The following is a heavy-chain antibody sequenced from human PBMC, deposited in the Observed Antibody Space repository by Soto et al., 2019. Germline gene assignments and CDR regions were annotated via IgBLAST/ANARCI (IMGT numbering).Heavy chain of an antibody. V-gene: IGHV3-23*01. D-gene: IGHD3-3*01. CDR2: ISGSGGST. Sequence: PGGSLRLSCAASGVTLSSYAMSWVRQAPGKGLEWVSAISGSGGSTYYADPVKGRFTISRDNSKNTLYLQMNSLRAEDTAVYYCAKGNDFWSGYHYFDYWGQGTLVTVSA. J-gene: IGHJ4*02. CDR3: AKGNDFWSGYHYFDY. CDR1: GVTLSSYA.